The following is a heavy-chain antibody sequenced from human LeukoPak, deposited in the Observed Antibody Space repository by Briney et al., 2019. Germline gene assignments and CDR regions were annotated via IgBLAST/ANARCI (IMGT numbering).Heavy chain of an antibody. CDR1: GYSFTSYW. J-gene: IGHJ4*02. CDR3: ARRYYYDSSCYSDY. Sequence: GESLKISCKASGYSFTSYWIGWVRQMPGKGLEWMGSIYPGDSDTRYSPSFQGQVTISADKSISTAYLQWSSLKASDTAMYYCARRYYYDSSCYSDYWGQGTLVTASS. CDR2: IYPGDSDT. V-gene: IGHV5-51*01. D-gene: IGHD3-22*01.